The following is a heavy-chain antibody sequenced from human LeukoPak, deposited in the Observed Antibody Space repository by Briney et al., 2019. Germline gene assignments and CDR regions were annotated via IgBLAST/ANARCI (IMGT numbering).Heavy chain of an antibody. CDR2: ISYDGSNK. J-gene: IGHJ6*02. V-gene: IGHV3-30-3*01. CDR1: GFTFSSYA. CDR3: ARDLEYGSGWFRGMDV. D-gene: IGHD6-19*01. Sequence: PGGSLRLSCAASGFTFSSYAMHWVRQAPGKGLEWVAVISYDGSNKYYADSVKGRFTISRDNSKNTLYLQMNSLRAEDTAVYYCARDLEYGSGWFRGMDVWGQGTTVTVSS.